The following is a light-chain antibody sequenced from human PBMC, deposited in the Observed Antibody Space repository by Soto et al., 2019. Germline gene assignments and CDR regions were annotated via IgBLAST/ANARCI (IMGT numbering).Light chain of an antibody. CDR3: QQYYTSPHT. J-gene: IGKJ5*01. CDR1: QSVLYSSNNRNY. CDR2: WAS. V-gene: IGKV4-1*01. Sequence: DVVMTQSPHSRAVSLGERATINCKSSQSVLYSSNNRNYLGWYQQKAGQPPKLLISWASTRESGVPDRFSGSGSGTDFTLTISGLQTEDVAVYYCQQYYTSPHTFGQGTRLEIK.